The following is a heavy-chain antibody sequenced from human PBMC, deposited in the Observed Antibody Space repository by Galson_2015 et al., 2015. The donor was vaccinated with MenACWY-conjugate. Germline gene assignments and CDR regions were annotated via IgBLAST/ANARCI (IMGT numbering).Heavy chain of an antibody. V-gene: IGHV3-11*06. J-gene: IGHJ6*03. Sequence: SLRLSCAASGFTFSDYYMSWLRQAPGKGLEWVSYISSSSSYTNYADSVKGRFTISRDNAKNSLYLQMNSLRAEDTAVYYCARPIMVRGVRNYYYYMDVWGKGTTVTVSS. CDR1: GFTFSDYY. D-gene: IGHD3-10*01. CDR2: ISSSSSYT. CDR3: ARPIMVRGVRNYYYYMDV.